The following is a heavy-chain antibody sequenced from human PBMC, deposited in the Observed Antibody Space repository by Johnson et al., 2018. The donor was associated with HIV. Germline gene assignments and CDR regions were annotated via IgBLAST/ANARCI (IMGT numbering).Heavy chain of an antibody. CDR3: TTGCSGGSACL. J-gene: IGHJ3*01. V-gene: IGHV3-15*01. CDR1: GFPFTNAW. CDR2: FNRKSDGGTT. D-gene: IGHD2-15*01. Sequence: VQLVESGGGLVKPGESLRLSCTVSGFPFTNAWMSWVRQAPGKGLEWVGRFNRKSDGGTTDYAAAVKGRFTISRDDSKNTLYLQMNSLKTEDTAVYYCTTGCSGGSACLWGQGTMVTVSS.